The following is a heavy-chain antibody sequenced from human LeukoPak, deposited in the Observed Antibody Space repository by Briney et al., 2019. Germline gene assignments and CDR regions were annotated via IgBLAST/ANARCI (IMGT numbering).Heavy chain of an antibody. Sequence: PSETLSLTCAVSGDSISSHYWSWIRQPPGKGLQYIGYISYIGGTNYNPSLRGRVTISLDTSRNQFSLQLRSVTAADTAVYYCARRAGSNLTPYCFDYWGQGTLVTVSS. CDR2: ISYIGGT. J-gene: IGHJ4*02. CDR3: ARRAGSNLTPYCFDY. CDR1: GDSISSHY. V-gene: IGHV4-59*08. D-gene: IGHD3-9*01.